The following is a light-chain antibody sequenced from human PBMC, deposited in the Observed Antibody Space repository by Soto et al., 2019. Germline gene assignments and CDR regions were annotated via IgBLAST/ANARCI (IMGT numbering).Light chain of an antibody. CDR1: SSNIGAHYV. Sequence: QSVLTQPPSVSGAPGQRVTISCTGSSSNIGAHYVHWYQQLPGIAPKLLIYGNSNRPSGVPDRFSGSKSRTSASLAITGLQAEDGADYYCQSYDSSLSGSVFGGGTKLTVL. V-gene: IGLV1-40*01. CDR3: QSYDSSLSGSV. J-gene: IGLJ3*02. CDR2: GNS.